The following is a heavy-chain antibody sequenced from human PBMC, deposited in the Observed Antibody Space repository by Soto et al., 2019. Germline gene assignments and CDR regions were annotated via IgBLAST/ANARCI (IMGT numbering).Heavy chain of an antibody. J-gene: IGHJ6*02. CDR3: ARDYYRFNSGYGFSMDV. D-gene: IGHD5-12*01. V-gene: IGHV3-30-3*01. Sequence: HVQLVESGGGVVQPGRSLRLSCAASGFTFSSYAMHWVRQAPGKGLEWVAVISYDGSNKYYADSVKGRFTISRDNSKNTLYLQMNSLRAEDTAVYYCARDYYRFNSGYGFSMDVWGQGTTLTVSS. CDR1: GFTFSSYA. CDR2: ISYDGSNK.